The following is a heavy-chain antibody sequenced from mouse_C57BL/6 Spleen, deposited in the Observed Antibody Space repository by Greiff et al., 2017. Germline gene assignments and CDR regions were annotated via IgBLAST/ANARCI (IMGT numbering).Heavy chain of an antibody. D-gene: IGHD4-1*01. CDR3: ARCTGAYYAMDY. V-gene: IGHV14-3*01. J-gene: IGHJ4*01. CDR1: GYTFTNTY. CDR2: IDPANGNT. Sequence: VQLQQSVAELVRPGASVKLSCTASGYTFTNTYMHWVKQRPEHGLEWIGRIDPANGNTKYAPKFQGKATLTADTSSTTAYVQLSSLTSEDSAIYYCARCTGAYYAMDYWGQGTSVTVSA.